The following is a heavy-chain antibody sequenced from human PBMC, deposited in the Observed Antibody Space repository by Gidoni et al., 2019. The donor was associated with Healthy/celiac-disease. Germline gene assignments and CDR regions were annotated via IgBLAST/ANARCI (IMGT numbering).Heavy chain of an antibody. CDR1: VFTFSSYS. Sequence: EVQLVESGGGLVQPVGSLRLSGSASVFTFSSYSMNWVRQAPGKGPEWVSYISSSSSTIYYADSVKGRFTISRDNAKNSLYLQMNSLRAEDTAVYYCARDRLRLTFDYWGQGTLVTVSS. D-gene: IGHD5-12*01. J-gene: IGHJ4*02. V-gene: IGHV3-48*01. CDR3: ARDRLRLTFDY. CDR2: ISSSSSTI.